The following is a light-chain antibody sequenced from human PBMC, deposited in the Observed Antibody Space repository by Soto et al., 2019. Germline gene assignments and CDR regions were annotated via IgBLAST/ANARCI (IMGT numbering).Light chain of an antibody. V-gene: IGLV2-14*01. J-gene: IGLJ1*01. CDR3: SSYTSSSTLV. Sequence: QSVLTQPDSVSGSPGQSITISCTGTSSVVGGYNYVSWYQQHPGKAPKLMIYDVSNRPSGVSNRFSGSKSGNTASLTISGLQAEDEADYYCSSYTSSSTLVFGTGNKVTVL. CDR2: DVS. CDR1: SSVVGGYNY.